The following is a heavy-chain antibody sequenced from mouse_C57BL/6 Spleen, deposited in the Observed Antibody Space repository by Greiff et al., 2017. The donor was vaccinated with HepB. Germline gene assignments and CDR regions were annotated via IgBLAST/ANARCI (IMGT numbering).Heavy chain of an antibody. V-gene: IGHV1-82*01. CDR2: IYPGDGDT. Sequence: QVQLQQSGPELVKPGASVKISCKASGYAFSSSWMNWAKQRPGKGLEWIGRIYPGDGDTNYNGKFKGKATLTADKSSSTAYMQLSSLTSEDSAVYFCAREDYDVPYYFDYWGQGTTLTVSS. CDR3: AREDYDVPYYFDY. D-gene: IGHD2-4*01. CDR1: GYAFSSSW. J-gene: IGHJ2*01.